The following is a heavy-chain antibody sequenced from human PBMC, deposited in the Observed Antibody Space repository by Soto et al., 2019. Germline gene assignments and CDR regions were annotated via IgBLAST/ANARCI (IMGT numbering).Heavy chain of an antibody. Sequence: ASVYVSCNASSYTFTSYGISWVRQATGQGLERMGWISAYNGNTNYAQKLQGRVTMTTDTSTSTAYMELRSLRSDDTAVYYCARGYCSSTSCYSIAASGLRRDYYYYMDVWGKGTTVTVSS. CDR3: ARGYCSSTSCYSIAASGLRRDYYYYMDV. D-gene: IGHD2-2*02. V-gene: IGHV1-18*01. J-gene: IGHJ6*03. CDR1: SYTFTSYG. CDR2: ISAYNGNT.